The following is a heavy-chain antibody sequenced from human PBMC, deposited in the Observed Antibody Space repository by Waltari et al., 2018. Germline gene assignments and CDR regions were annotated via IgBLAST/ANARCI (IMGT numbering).Heavy chain of an antibody. CDR2: ISCRCGYI. CDR3: ARHYGDAFDL. V-gene: IGHV3-21*02. CDR1: GFTFSRLV. Sequence: EAQLVETGGGLVKPGGSLRLSCLSSGFTFSRLVMNWFRQAPGKGPWRVASISCRCGYISYGDSVKRRFTISRDHSKTLLYLEMNNLRVEDTATYYCARHYGDAFDLWGQGTRVTVSA. J-gene: IGHJ3*01. D-gene: IGHD3-16*01.